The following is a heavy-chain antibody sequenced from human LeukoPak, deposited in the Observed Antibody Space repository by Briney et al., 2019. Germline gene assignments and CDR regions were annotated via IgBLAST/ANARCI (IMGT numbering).Heavy chain of an antibody. CDR2: IYTSGST. Sequence: SETLSLTCTVSGGSISSGSYYWSWIRQPAGKGLEWIGRIYTSGSTNYNPSLKSRVTISVDTSKNQFSLKLSSVTAADTAVYYCARVGIDGSGRPYLDYMDVWGKGTTVTVSS. D-gene: IGHD3-10*01. CDR1: GGSISSGSYY. J-gene: IGHJ6*03. CDR3: ARVGIDGSGRPYLDYMDV. V-gene: IGHV4-61*02.